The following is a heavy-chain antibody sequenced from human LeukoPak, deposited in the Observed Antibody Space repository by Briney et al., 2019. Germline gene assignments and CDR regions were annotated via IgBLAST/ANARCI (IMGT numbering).Heavy chain of an antibody. CDR2: IKSKTDGGTA. Sequence: GGSLRLSCAASGFTFTNAWMSWVRQAPGKGLEWVGRIKSKTDGGTADHAAPVKGRFTISRDDSKNTLYLQMNSLKTEDTAVYYCTKYYSDSSGYLYYFDYWGQGTLVTVSS. J-gene: IGHJ4*02. CDR3: TKYYSDSSGYLYYFDY. V-gene: IGHV3-15*01. CDR1: GFTFTNAW. D-gene: IGHD3-22*01.